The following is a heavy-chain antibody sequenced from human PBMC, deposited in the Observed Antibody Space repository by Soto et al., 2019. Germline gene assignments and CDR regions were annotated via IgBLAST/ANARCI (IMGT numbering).Heavy chain of an antibody. CDR2: MSHSGGT. J-gene: IGHJ4*02. D-gene: IGHD3-10*01. CDR3: AGGRVFSSGSYRNYFDY. CDR1: GGFVSSGSYY. V-gene: IGHV4-61*01. Sequence: SETLSLTCAVYGGFVSSGSYYWSWIRQPPGKGLEWIGEMSHSGGTHFNPSLKSRVTISVDTSKNQFSLKMSSVTAADTAVYYCAGGRVFSSGSYRNYFDYWGQGTLVTVSS.